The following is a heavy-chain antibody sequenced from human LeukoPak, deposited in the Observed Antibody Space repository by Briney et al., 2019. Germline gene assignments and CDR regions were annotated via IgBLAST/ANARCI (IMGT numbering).Heavy chain of an antibody. CDR3: ARISGSSLIFDY. J-gene: IGHJ4*02. V-gene: IGHV4-61*01. D-gene: IGHD1-26*01. Sequence: SETLSLTCTVSGGSVSSGSYYWSWIRQPPGKGLEWIGYIYYSGSTYYNPSLKSRVTISVDTSKNQFSLKLSSVTAADTAVYYCARISGSSLIFDYWGQGTLVTVSS. CDR1: GGSVSSGSYY. CDR2: IYYSGST.